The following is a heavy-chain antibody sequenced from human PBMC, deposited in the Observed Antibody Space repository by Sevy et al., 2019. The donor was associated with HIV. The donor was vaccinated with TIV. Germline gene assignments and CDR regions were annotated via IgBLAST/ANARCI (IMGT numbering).Heavy chain of an antibody. D-gene: IGHD6-19*01. J-gene: IGHJ2*01. CDR2: IYHSGST. V-gene: IGHV4-38-2*02. CDR3: ARSGGWKIYWYFDL. CDR1: GYSISSGYY. Sequence: SETLSLTCTVSGYSISSGYYWGWIRQPPGKGLEWIGSIYHSGSTYYNPSLKSRVTISVDTSKNQFSLKLSSVTAADTAVYYCARSGGWKIYWYFDLWGRGTRVTVSS.